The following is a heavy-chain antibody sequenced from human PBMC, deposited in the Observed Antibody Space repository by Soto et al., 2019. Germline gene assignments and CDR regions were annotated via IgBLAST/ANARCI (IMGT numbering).Heavy chain of an antibody. V-gene: IGHV1-2*02. CDR3: ARAVHTMIQGVRFRVDQ. J-gene: IGHJ4*02. Sequence: QVQLVQSGAEMKKPGASVKVSCEASGYTFTAYYIHWVRQAPGQGLEWMGWINPNGGGTKYAQKFQGRVTMTRDTSINTAYRELTRLPSDDTAVYYCARAVHTMIQGVRFRVDQWGQGTLVTVSS. D-gene: IGHD3-10*01. CDR1: GYTFTAYY. CDR2: INPNGGGT.